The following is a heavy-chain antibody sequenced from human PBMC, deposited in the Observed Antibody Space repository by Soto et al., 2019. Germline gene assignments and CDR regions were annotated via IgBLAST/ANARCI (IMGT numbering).Heavy chain of an antibody. CDR2: IYQTGST. Sequence: SETRSLNCTVAGGSITRGTYSWSWIRQPPGKGLEWIGYIYQTGSTSYSPSLKSRVTISLDMSKNQFSLKLISVTAADTAVYYCARTVSSSWYAWFDPWGQGALVTVAS. CDR1: GGSITRGTYS. CDR3: ARTVSSSWYAWFDP. D-gene: IGHD6-13*01. J-gene: IGHJ5*02. V-gene: IGHV4-30-2*01.